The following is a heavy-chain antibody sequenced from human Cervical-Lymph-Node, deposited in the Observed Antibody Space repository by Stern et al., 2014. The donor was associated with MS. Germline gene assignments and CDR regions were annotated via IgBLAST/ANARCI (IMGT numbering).Heavy chain of an antibody. Sequence: EVQLVESGGGLVKPGGSLTLSCAVSGFSFNYALMSWVRQAPGKGLEWGGRIKSKIDGGTTDYAAPVKGRFTISRDDSKNTLYLHINTLKTEDTAVYYCTTNPALRNFHWGQGTLVTVSS. J-gene: IGHJ4*02. D-gene: IGHD4-17*01. CDR2: IKSKIDGGTT. CDR1: GFSFNYAL. V-gene: IGHV3-15*05. CDR3: TTNPALRNFH.